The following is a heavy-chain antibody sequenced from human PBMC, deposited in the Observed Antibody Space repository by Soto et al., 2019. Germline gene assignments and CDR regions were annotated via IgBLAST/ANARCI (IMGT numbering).Heavy chain of an antibody. J-gene: IGHJ4*02. CDR3: AKDSSTYPPPPIYSDS. V-gene: IGHV3-23*01. CDR1: GFDFNKYA. Sequence: GGSLRLSCAAFGFDFNKYAMTWVRQSPGKGLQWVSGITSNGDSTYYADSVKGRFTTSRDNSKNTLYLQMNSLRADDTAVFYCAKDSSTYPPPPIYSDSWGQGPLVTVSS. CDR2: ITSNGDST.